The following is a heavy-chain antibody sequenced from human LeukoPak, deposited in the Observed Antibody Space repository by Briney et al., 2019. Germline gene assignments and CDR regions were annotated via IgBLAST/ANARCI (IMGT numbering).Heavy chain of an antibody. CDR2: IKSKTDGGTT. CDR1: GFTFSNAW. CDR3: TTVDTAMVTDYYYYYMDV. Sequence: PGGSLRLSCAASGFTFSNAWMSWVRQAPGKGLEWVGRIKSKTDGGTTDYAAPVKGRFTISRDDSKNTLYLQINSLKTEDTAVYYCTTVDTAMVTDYYYYYMDVWGKGTTVTVSS. J-gene: IGHJ6*03. D-gene: IGHD5-18*01. V-gene: IGHV3-15*01.